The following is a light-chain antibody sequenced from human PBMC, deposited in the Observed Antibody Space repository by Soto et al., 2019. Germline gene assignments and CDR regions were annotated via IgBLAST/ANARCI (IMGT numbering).Light chain of an antibody. CDR2: DAS. Sequence: EIVLTQSPATLSLSPGERVTLSCRASQSVSSYLAWYQQKPGQAPMLLIYDASSRATGIPARFSGSGSGTDFTLTISSLEPEDFAVYYCQQRSDWPVTFGQGTRVEIK. CDR1: QSVSSY. J-gene: IGKJ1*01. V-gene: IGKV3-11*01. CDR3: QQRSDWPVT.